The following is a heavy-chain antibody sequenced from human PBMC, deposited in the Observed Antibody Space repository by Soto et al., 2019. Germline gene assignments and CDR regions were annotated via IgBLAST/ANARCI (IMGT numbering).Heavy chain of an antibody. CDR1: GGSISSGGYY. D-gene: IGHD2-15*01. V-gene: IGHV4-31*03. J-gene: IGHJ4*02. CDR3: ARDVGHCSSTSCEKRSGYCSGGSCYRIFDY. Sequence: SETLSLTCTVSGGSISSGGYYWSWIRQHPGKGLEWIGYIYYSGSTYYNPSLKSRVTISVDTSKNQFSLKLSSVTAADTAVYYCARDVGHCSSTSCEKRSGYCSGGSCYRIFDYWGQGTLVTVSS. CDR2: IYYSGST.